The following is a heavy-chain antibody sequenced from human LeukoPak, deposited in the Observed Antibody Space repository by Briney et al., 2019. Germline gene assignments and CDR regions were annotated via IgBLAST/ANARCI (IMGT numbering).Heavy chain of an antibody. D-gene: IGHD2-2*01. CDR1: GFTFDDFA. V-gene: IGHV3-43*02. J-gene: IGHJ5*02. CDR2: FSGDGGRT. CDR3: AEEPLTSRTTRGLQGWFDP. Sequence: TGGSLRPSCAASGFTFDDFALHWVRQAPGKGLEWVSLFSGDGGRTYYADAVKGRFTISRDNSKNSLYLQMNSLRTEDTALYYCAEEPLTSRTTRGLQGWFDPWAREPWSPSPQ.